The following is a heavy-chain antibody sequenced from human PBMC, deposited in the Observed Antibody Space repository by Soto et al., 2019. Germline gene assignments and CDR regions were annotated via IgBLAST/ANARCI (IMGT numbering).Heavy chain of an antibody. CDR2: IYTRGST. D-gene: IGHD1-26*01. J-gene: IGHJ4*02. CDR3: ARGGTYYLDS. Sequence: PSETLSLTCPVSGASISDFYWSWIRQPAGNRLEWIGRIYTRGSTDYNPSLKSRATISIDTSKNQLSLRLTSVTAADTAVYYCARGGTYYLDSWGQGTLVTVSS. V-gene: IGHV4-4*07. CDR1: GASISDFY.